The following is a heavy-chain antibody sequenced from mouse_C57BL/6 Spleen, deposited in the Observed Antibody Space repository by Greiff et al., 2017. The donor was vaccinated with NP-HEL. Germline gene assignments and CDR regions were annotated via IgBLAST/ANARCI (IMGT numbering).Heavy chain of an antibody. Sequence: EVHLVESGGGLVQPKGSLKLSCAASGFSFNTYAMNWVRQAPGKGLEWVARIRSKSNNYATYYADSVKDRFTISRDDSESMLYLQMNNLKTEDTAMYYCVRGLAYYYGSSYVPYYYAMDYWGQGTSVTVSS. CDR1: GFSFNTYA. D-gene: IGHD1-1*01. J-gene: IGHJ4*01. CDR2: IRSKSNNYAT. V-gene: IGHV10-1*01. CDR3: VRGLAYYYGSSYVPYYYAMDY.